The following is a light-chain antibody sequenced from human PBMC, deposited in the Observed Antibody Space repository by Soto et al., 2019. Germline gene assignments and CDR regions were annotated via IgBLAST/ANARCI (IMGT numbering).Light chain of an antibody. Sequence: QSVLTQPASVSGSPGQSITISCTGTSSDVGSYNLVSWYQQHPGKAPKLMIYGGSKRPSGVSNRFSGSKSGNMASLTISGLQAEDEADYYCCSYAGSSYVFGTGTKVTVL. CDR2: GGS. J-gene: IGLJ1*01. V-gene: IGLV2-23*01. CDR3: CSYAGSSYV. CDR1: SSDVGSYNL.